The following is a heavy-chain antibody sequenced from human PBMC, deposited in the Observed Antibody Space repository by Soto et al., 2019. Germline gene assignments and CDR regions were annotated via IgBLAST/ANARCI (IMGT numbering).Heavy chain of an antibody. CDR2: ISGSGGST. CDR3: TRDGVVVVTAIIY. CDR1: GFTFSNYA. J-gene: IGHJ4*02. D-gene: IGHD2-21*02. V-gene: IGHV3-23*01. Sequence: PGGSLRLSCAVSGFTFSNYAMSWVRQAPGKGLEWVSGISGSGGSTYYADSVKDRFTLSRDNSKNTLDLQMNSLKTEDTAVYYCTRDGVVVVTAIIYWGQGTLVTVSS.